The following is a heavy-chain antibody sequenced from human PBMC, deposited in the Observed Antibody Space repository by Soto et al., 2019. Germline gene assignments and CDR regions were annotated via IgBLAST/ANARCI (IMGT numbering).Heavy chain of an antibody. D-gene: IGHD2-15*01. CDR3: ARTGSTQAGLILSFDY. J-gene: IGHJ4*02. CDR2: INTYNGNT. Sequence: ASVKVSCKASGYSFTRYGIAWARQAPGQGLEWMGWINTYNGNTNYAQNLQGRVTLTTDTSTSTAYMELTSLRSDDTAVYYCARTGSTQAGLILSFDYWGQGTLVTVSS. CDR1: GYSFTRYG. V-gene: IGHV1-18*01.